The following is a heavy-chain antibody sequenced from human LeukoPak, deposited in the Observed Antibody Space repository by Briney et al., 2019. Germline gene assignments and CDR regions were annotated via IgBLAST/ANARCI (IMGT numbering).Heavy chain of an antibody. J-gene: IGHJ4*02. V-gene: IGHV3-53*01. CDR1: GFPVKSRY. D-gene: IGHD3-3*01. CDR2: IYSGGTT. CDR3: ASLEGGPSDGR. Sequence: PGGSLRLSCEVSGFPVKSRYMTWVRQPPGKGLECVAVIYSGGTTYHIDSVKGRFTISRGISKTTMYLEMKNLRVEDTATYYCASLEGGPSDGRWGQGTLVIVSS.